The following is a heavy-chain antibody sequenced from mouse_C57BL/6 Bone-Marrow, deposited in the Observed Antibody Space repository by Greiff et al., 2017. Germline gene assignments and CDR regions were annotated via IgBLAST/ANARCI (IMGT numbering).Heavy chain of an antibody. CDR3: ARPLIYYYGSRWYFDV. CDR1: GYTFTSYW. CDR2: IHPNSGST. J-gene: IGHJ1*03. D-gene: IGHD1-1*01. Sequence: QVQLQQPGAELVKPGASVKLSCKASGYTFTSYWMHWVKPRPGQGLEWIGMIHPNSGSTNYNEKFKSKATLPVDKSSSPAYMQRSSLTSEDSAVYYGARPLIYYYGSRWYFDVWGTGTTVTVSS. V-gene: IGHV1-64*01.